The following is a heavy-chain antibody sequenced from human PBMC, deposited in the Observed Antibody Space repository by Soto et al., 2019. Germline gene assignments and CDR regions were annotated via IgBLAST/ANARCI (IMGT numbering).Heavy chain of an antibody. J-gene: IGHJ2*01. V-gene: IGHV3-48*01. CDR3: AKDKVPDSSGYDWYFDL. CDR2: IMPGSSHI. CDR1: GFTFSIYS. D-gene: IGHD3-22*01. Sequence: GGSLRLSCAASGFTFSIYSMNWVRQAPGKGLEWVSYIMPGSSHIFYADSVKGRFTISRDNAKNSLYLQMNSLRAEDTALYYCAKDKVPDSSGYDWYFDLWGRGTLVTVSS.